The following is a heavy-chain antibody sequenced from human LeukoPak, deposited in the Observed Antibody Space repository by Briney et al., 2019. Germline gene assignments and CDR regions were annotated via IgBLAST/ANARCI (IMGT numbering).Heavy chain of an antibody. D-gene: IGHD1-26*01. J-gene: IGHJ4*02. V-gene: IGHV3-53*01. CDR1: GFTVSSNY. CDR2: IYSGGST. Sequence: PGGSLRLSCAASGFTVSSNYMSWVRQAPGKGLEWVSVIYSGGSTYYADSVKGRFTISRDNSKNTLYLQMNSLRAEDTAVYYCARERTGATRVDYFDYWGQGTLVTVSS. CDR3: ARERTGATRVDYFDY.